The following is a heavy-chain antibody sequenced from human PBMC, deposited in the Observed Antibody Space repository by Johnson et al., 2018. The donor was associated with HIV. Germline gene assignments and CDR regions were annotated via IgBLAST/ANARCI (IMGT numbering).Heavy chain of an antibody. Sequence: QVQLVESGGGVVQPGRSLRLSCAASGFTFRSYAMHWVRQAPGKGLEWVAVISYDGSGKYYVNSVKGRLTISSDNPKNTLYLQMHSLRAEDTAVYYCAIPDSSAWDSSGYYHGEAFDIWGQGTMVTVSS. D-gene: IGHD3-22*01. CDR1: GFTFRSYA. V-gene: IGHV3-30*04. CDR3: AIPDSSAWDSSGYYHGEAFDI. J-gene: IGHJ3*02. CDR2: ISYDGSGK.